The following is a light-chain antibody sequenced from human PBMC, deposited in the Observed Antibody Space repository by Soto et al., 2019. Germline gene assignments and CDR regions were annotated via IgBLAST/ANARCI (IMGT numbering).Light chain of an antibody. CDR3: NSYAGSNNPFV. CDR2: EVS. Sequence: QSALTQPPSASGSPGQSVTLSCTGTSSDVGGYNYVSWYQQHPGKAPKLMIYEVSKRPSGVPDRFSGSKSGNTASLTVSGLQADDEADYYCNSYAGSNNPFVFGTGTKVTVL. CDR1: SSDVGGYNY. V-gene: IGLV2-8*01. J-gene: IGLJ1*01.